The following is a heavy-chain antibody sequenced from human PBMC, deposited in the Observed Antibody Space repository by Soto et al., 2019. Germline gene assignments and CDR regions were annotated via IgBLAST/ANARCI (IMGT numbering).Heavy chain of an antibody. CDR1: GFTFSSYA. CDR3: AKDRRQAAVAGTSDLDY. Sequence: EVQMLESGGGSVQPGGSLRLSCAASGFTFSSYAMSWVRQAPGKGLGWVPTISGSGGRTYYADSVKGRFTISRDSSKNALFLQLNSLRAEDTAVYYCAKDRRQAAVAGTSDLDYWGQGTLVTVSS. CDR2: ISGSGGRT. J-gene: IGHJ4*02. V-gene: IGHV3-23*01. D-gene: IGHD6-19*01.